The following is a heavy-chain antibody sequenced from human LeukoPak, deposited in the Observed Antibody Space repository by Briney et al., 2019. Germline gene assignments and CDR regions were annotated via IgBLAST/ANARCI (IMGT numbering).Heavy chain of an antibody. CDR3: ARGPSAWVSSTILEWFPNYYYYYGMDV. CDR1: GYTFTSYD. J-gene: IGHJ6*02. V-gene: IGHV1-8*01. D-gene: IGHD3-3*01. CDR2: MNPNSGNT. Sequence: GASVKVSCKASGYTFTSYDINWVRQATGQGLEWMGWMNPNSGNTGYAQKFQGRVTMTRNTSISTAYMELSSLRSEDTAVYYCARGPSAWVSSTILEWFPNYYYYYGMDVWGQGTTVTVSS.